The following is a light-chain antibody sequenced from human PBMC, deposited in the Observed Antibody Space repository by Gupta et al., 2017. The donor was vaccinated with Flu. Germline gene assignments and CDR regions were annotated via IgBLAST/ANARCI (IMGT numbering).Light chain of an antibody. CDR1: AFPKNY. CDR3: FSVDRNGDQRV. Sequence: SYELTQPPSVSVSPGQTARITCSGDAFPKNYAYWYHLTSDRAPQLVIYEEIKRPSGIPERFSGSTSGTRATLTITGAQVDDEGAYYCFSVDRNGDQRVFGGGTKLAVL. J-gene: IGLJ3*02. V-gene: IGLV3-10*01. CDR2: EEI.